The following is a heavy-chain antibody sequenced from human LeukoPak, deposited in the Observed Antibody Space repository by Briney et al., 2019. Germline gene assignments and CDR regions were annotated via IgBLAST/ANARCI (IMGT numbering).Heavy chain of an antibody. CDR2: IIPIFGTA. D-gene: IGHD6-25*01. CDR3: ARDVYSSAGGQAFDI. V-gene: IGHV1-69*13. Sequence: ASVKVSCKATGGTFSSYAISWVRQAPGQGLEWMGGIIPIFGTANYAQKFQGRVTITADESTSTAYMELSSLRSEDTAVYYCARDVYSSAGGQAFDIWGQGTMVTVSS. J-gene: IGHJ3*02. CDR1: GGTFSSYA.